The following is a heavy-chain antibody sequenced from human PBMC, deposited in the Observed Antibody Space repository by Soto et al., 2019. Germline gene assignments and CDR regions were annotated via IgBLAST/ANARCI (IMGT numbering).Heavy chain of an antibody. CDR1: GFTFSSYA. CDR2: ISGSGGST. Sequence: GGSPRLSCAASGFTFSSYAMSWVRQAPGKGLEWVSAISGSGGSTYYADSVKGRFTISRDNSKNTLYLQMNSLRAEDTAVYYCAKDGRIPGDHFDYWGQGTLVTVSS. J-gene: IGHJ4*02. D-gene: IGHD3-16*01. CDR3: AKDGRIPGDHFDY. V-gene: IGHV3-23*01.